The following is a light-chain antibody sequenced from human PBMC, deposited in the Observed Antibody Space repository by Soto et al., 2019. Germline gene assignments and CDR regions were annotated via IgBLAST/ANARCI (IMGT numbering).Light chain of an antibody. CDR1: SSNIGRNT. J-gene: IGLJ3*02. CDR2: SSD. Sequence: QSVLTQPPSASGTPGQRVTISCSGSSSNIGRNTVKWYRQLPGTAPKLLIGSSDQRPSGVPDRFSGSQSGTSASLAIRGLQSEDEADYIGAARDDSLKAWAFGGGTKGTVL. CDR3: AARDDSLKAWA. V-gene: IGLV1-44*01.